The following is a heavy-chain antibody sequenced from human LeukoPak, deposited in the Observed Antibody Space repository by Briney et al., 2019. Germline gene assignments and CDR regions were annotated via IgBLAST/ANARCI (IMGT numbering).Heavy chain of an antibody. J-gene: IGHJ5*02. CDR1: GGTFSSYA. D-gene: IGHD4-17*01. CDR3: ARGDTTVTTFVAFDP. V-gene: IGHV1-69*04. Sequence: ASVKVSCKASGGTFSSYAISWVRQAPGQGLEWMGRIIPIFGIANYAQKFQGRVTITADKSTSTAYMELSSLRSEDTAAYYCARGDTTVTTFVAFDPWGQGTLVTVSS. CDR2: IIPIFGIA.